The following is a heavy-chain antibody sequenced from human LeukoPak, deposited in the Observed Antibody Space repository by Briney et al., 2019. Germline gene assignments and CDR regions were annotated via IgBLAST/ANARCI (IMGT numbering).Heavy chain of an antibody. CDR1: GFTFSSYA. D-gene: IGHD3-10*01. V-gene: IGHV3-30-3*01. CDR2: ISYDGSNK. Sequence: PGGSLRLSCAASGFTFSSYAMHWVRQAPGKGLEWVAVISYDGSNKYYADSVKGRFTISRDNSKNTLYLQMNSLRAEDTAVYYCARSQKRYYYGSGSLDYWGQGTLVTVSS. CDR3: ARSQKRYYYGSGSLDY. J-gene: IGHJ4*02.